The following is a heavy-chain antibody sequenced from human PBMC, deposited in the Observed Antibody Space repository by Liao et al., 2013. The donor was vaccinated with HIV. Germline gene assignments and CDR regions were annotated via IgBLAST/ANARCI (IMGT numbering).Heavy chain of an antibody. D-gene: IGHD6-13*01. J-gene: IGHJ4*02. V-gene: IGHV4-61*02. CDR3: ARGTGYSISRGAGTLDN. CDR2: ISRTGST. CDR1: RGSMNSGSFY. Sequence: QVQLQESGPGLVKTLETLSLTCTVSRGSMNSGSFYWSWIRQPAGKGLEWIGRISRTGSTDYSPSLKRRVTMSVDTSKSQFSLQLKSVTRADTAVYYCARGTGYSISRGAGTLDNWGQGTLVTVSS.